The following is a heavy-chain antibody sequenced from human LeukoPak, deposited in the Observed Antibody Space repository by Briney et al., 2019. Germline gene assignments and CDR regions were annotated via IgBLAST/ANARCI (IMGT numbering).Heavy chain of an antibody. V-gene: IGHV3-7*01. CDR2: MDPTGSQK. J-gene: IGHJ4*02. Sequence: GGSLRLPCADSLVTFNVSWMSWVRQAPGKGLEWVANMDPTGSQKRYVDSVRGRFTISKDNPGASLYLDMHSLRAEDTAIYYCAIWTSGNYWGQGTLVTVSS. CDR1: LVTFNVSW. D-gene: IGHD1-1*01. CDR3: AIWTSGNY.